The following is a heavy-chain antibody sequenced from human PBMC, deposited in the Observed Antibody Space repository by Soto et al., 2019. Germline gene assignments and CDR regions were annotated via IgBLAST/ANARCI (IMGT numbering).Heavy chain of an antibody. CDR2: IYYSGST. CDR3: ARNYYGSGSYLEAFDY. J-gene: IGHJ4*02. V-gene: IGHV4-59*08. Sequence: SETLSLTCTVSGGSISSYYWSWIRQPPGKGLEWIGYIYYSGSTNYNPSLKSRVTISVDTSKNQFYLKLGSVTAADTAVYYCARNYYGSGSYLEAFDYWGQGTLVTVSS. CDR1: GGSISSYY. D-gene: IGHD3-10*01.